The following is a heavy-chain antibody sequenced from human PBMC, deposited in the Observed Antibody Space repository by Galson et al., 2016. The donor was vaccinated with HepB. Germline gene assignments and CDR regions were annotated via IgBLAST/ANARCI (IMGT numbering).Heavy chain of an antibody. CDR2: IKRDGTAA. CDR3: ASGLVSGTKY. CDR1: GFTFSGYW. V-gene: IGHV3-74*01. D-gene: IGHD2-8*01. J-gene: IGHJ4*02. Sequence: SLRLSCAAPGFTFSGYWMHWVRQVPGKGLVWVSRIKRDGTAATYADSVRGRFTISRDNAKNTLYLQMNNLRVDDTALYYCASGLVSGTKYWGQGTLVTVSS.